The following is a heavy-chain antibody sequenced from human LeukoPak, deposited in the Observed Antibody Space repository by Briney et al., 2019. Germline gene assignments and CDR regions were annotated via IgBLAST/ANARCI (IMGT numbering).Heavy chain of an antibody. CDR2: ISDSGGRT. V-gene: IGHV3-23*01. CDR3: AKRGVVIRVILVGFHKEAYYFDS. J-gene: IGHJ4*02. D-gene: IGHD3-10*01. CDR1: GITLSNYG. Sequence: GGSLRLSCAVSGITLSNYGMSWVRQAPGKGLEWVAGISDSGGRTKYADSVKGRFTISRVNPKNTLYLQMNSLRAEDTAVYFCAKRGVVIRVILVGFHKEAYYFDSWGQGALVTVSS.